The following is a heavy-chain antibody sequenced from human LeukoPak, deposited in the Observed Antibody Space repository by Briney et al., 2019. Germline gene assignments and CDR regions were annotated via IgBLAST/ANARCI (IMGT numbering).Heavy chain of an antibody. CDR2: INHSGTT. CDR3: ASSRVYSRSLWYYYMDV. D-gene: IGHD6-13*01. V-gene: IGHV4-34*01. J-gene: IGHJ6*03. CDR1: GFAFSTYT. Sequence: GSLRLSCAASGFAFSTYTMNWVRQPPGKGLEWIGEINHSGTTNYNPSLKSRVTVSVDTSMNQFSLKPSSVTAADTAVYYCASSRVYSRSLWYYYMDVWGKGTTVTVSS.